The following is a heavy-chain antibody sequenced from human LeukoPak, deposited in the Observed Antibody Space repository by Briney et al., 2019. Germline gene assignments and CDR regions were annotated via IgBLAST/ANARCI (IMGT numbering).Heavy chain of an antibody. D-gene: IGHD6-13*01. CDR3: ARDRGGSSWVRPFDY. Sequence: GGSLRLSCAASGFTFTSYRMDWVRQAPGKGLEWVAVISYDGSNKYYADSVKGRFTISRDNSKNTLYLQMNSLRAEDTAVYYCARDRGGSSWVRPFDYWGQGTLVTVSS. CDR2: ISYDGSNK. V-gene: IGHV3-30-3*01. CDR1: GFTFTSYR. J-gene: IGHJ4*02.